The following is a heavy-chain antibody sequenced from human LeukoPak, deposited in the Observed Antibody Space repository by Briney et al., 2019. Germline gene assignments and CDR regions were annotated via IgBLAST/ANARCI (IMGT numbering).Heavy chain of an antibody. CDR1: GGSFSGYY. J-gene: IGHJ4*02. CDR2: IYYSGNT. CDR3: AGSNYDILAGYEC. D-gene: IGHD3-9*01. V-gene: IGHV4-59*01. Sequence: SETLSLTCTVSGGSFSGYYWNWIRQPPGKGLEWIGYIYYSGNTNYNPSLKSRVSISVDTSKNQFSLKLSSVTAAGTAVYYCAGSNYDILAGYECWGQGTLVTVSS.